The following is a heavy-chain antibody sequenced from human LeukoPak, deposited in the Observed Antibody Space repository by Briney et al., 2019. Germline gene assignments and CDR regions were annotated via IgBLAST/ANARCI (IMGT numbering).Heavy chain of an antibody. CDR3: ASELWLGELSPGY. J-gene: IGHJ4*02. CDR1: GLTFSSYS. CDR2: ISSSSSYI. D-gene: IGHD3-10*01. Sequence: GGSLRLSCAASGLTFSSYSMNWVRQAPGKGLEWVSSISSSSSYIYYADSVKGRFTISRDNARNSLYLQMNGLRAEDTAVYYCASELWLGELSPGYWGQGTLVTVSS. V-gene: IGHV3-21*01.